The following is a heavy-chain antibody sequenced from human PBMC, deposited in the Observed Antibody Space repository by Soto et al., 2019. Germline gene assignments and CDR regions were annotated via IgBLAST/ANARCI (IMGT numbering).Heavy chain of an antibody. J-gene: IGHJ4*02. CDR1: SGSISSSNW. V-gene: IGHV4-4*02. CDR2: IYHSGTT. D-gene: IGHD6-19*01. Sequence: QVLLQESGPGLVKPSGTLSLTCAVSSGSISSSNWWSWVRQPPGKGLEWSGEIYHSGTTNYNPSLKRRVTISVDKSKNQFSLKLSSVTAADTAVYYCASLIAVANYWGQGTLVTVSS. CDR3: ASLIAVANY.